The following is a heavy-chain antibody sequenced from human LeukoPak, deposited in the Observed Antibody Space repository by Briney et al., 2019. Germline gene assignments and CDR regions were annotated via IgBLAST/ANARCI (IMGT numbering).Heavy chain of an antibody. Sequence: ASVKVSCKASGYTFSNFGISWVRQAPGQGLEWMGLISGNNDNPNYGQNFQGRFTVTSDSSTSTAYMELRNLRSDDTAVYYCARDGTSTDDYWGQGTLVTVSS. CDR1: GYTFSNFG. V-gene: IGHV1-18*01. CDR3: ARDGTSTDDY. D-gene: IGHD2-2*01. J-gene: IGHJ4*02. CDR2: ISGNNDNP.